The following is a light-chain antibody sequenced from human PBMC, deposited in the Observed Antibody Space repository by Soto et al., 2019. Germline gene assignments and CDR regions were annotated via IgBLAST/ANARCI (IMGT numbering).Light chain of an antibody. CDR1: QSVSSY. J-gene: IGKJ1*01. V-gene: IGKV3-11*01. Sequence: EIVLTQSPGTLSLSPGERATLSSRASQSVSSYLAWYQQKPRQAPRLLIYDASIRPAVMAGRFSGSGSGTDFRLIISSLERGDFASCYCLRSSDWPRVTFGQGTKVEI. CDR3: LRSSDWPRVT. CDR2: DAS.